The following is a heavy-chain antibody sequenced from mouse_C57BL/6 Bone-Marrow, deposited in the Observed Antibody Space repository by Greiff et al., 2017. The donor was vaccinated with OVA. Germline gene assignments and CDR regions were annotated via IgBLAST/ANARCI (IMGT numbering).Heavy chain of an antibody. CDR1: GYAFSSSW. V-gene: IGHV1-82*01. CDR2: IYPGDGDT. CDR3: ARKNLYYFDY. Sequence: QVQLQQSGPELVKPGASVKISCKASGYAFSSSWMNWVKQRPGKGLEWIGRIYPGDGDTNYNGKFKGKATLTADKSSSTAYMQLSSLTSEDSAVYFCARKNLYYFDYWGQVTTLTVSS. J-gene: IGHJ2*01.